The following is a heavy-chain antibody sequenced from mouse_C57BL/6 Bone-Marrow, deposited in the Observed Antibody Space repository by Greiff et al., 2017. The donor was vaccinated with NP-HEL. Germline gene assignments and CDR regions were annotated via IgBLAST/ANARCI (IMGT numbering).Heavy chain of an antibody. D-gene: IGHD2-4*01. CDR1: GYTFTDYE. J-gene: IGHJ2*01. CDR3: TREYYDYDVYYFDY. Sequence: VQVVESGAELVRPGASVTLSCKASGYTFTDYEMHWVKQTPVHGLEWIGAIDPETGGTAYNQKFKGKAILTADKSSSTAYMELRSLTSEDSAVYYCTREYYDYDVYYFDYWGQGTTLTVSS. CDR2: IDPETGGT. V-gene: IGHV1-15*01.